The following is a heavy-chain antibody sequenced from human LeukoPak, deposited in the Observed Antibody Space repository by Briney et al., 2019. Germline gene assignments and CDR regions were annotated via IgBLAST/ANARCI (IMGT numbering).Heavy chain of an antibody. D-gene: IGHD6-19*01. J-gene: IGHJ4*02. Sequence: SCKASGFTFSSYAMHWVRQAPGKGLEYVSAISSNGGSTYYANSVKGRFTISRDNSKNTLYLQMGSLRAEDMAVYYCARENQQWLVRGGPYFDYWGQGTLVTVSS. CDR1: GFTFSSYA. CDR2: ISSNGGST. CDR3: ARENQQWLVRGGPYFDY. V-gene: IGHV3-64*01.